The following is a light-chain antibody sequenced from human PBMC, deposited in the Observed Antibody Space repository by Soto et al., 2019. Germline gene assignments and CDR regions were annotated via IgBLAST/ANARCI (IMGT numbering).Light chain of an antibody. J-gene: IGKJ4*01. CDR2: GAY. CDR3: QQRRNWPLT. CDR1: QSVGNN. V-gene: IGKV3-15*01. Sequence: EIVMTQSPATLSVSPGERTTLSCRASQSVGNNLAWYQQKPGQAPRLLIYGAYTRATGIPARFSGSGSGTDFTLTISSLQSEDFAVYYCQQRRNWPLTFGGGTKVDIK.